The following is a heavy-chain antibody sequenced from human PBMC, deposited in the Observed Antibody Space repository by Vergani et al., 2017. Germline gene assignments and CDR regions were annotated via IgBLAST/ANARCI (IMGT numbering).Heavy chain of an antibody. D-gene: IGHD3-3*01. CDR3: TTEYYDFWSGYYTAEYFQH. CDR2: IKSKTDGGTT. Sequence: EVQLVESGGGLVKPGGSLRLSCAASGFTFSNAWMSWVRPAPGKGLEWVGRIKSKTDGGTTDYAAPVKGRFTISRDDSKNTLYLQMNSLKTEDTAVYYCTTEYYDFWSGYYTAEYFQHWGQGTLVTVSS. J-gene: IGHJ1*01. CDR1: GFTFSNAW. V-gene: IGHV3-15*01.